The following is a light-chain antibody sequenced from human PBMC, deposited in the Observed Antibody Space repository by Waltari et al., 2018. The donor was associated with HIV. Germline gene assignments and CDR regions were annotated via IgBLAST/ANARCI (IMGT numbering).Light chain of an antibody. J-gene: IGLJ3*02. CDR1: GLSKQY. CDR3: QSADASDTFLWV. CDR2: KNS. Sequence: SYELTQTPSVSVSPGQTARITCSGDGLSKQYNYGYQQRPGQAPVLVIYKNSERPSGIPERYSGSSSGTTVTLTISGVQAEDEADYYCQSADASDTFLWVFGGGTKVTVL. V-gene: IGLV3-25*03.